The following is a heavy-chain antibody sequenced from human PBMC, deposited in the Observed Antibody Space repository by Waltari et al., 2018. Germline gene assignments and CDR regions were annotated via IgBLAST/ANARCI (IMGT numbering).Heavy chain of an antibody. CDR3: ARVATKTYSSPVPGRPYYYGMDV. CDR1: GFTFRRYW. J-gene: IGHJ6*02. Sequence: EEQLVESGGGLVQPGESLILSCAASGFTFRRYWMDCVRQAPGKGLVWVSRINSDGSSTIYAESVKGRFTISRDNAKNTLYVQMNRLRAEDTAVYYCARVATKTYSSPVPGRPYYYGMDVWGQGTTVTVSS. V-gene: IGHV3-74*01. D-gene: IGHD6-13*01. CDR2: INSDGSST.